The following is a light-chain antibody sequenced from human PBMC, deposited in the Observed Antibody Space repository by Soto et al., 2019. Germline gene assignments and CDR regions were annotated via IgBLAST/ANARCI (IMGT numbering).Light chain of an antibody. CDR3: HQYDIYYT. CDR1: QSISSW. J-gene: IGKJ2*01. CDR2: KAS. V-gene: IGKV1-5*03. Sequence: DIQMTQSPSTLSASVGDRVTITCRASQSISSWLAWYQQNPGKAPKLLIYKASSLQSGVPSRFSGSESGTEFTLTISSLQPDDFATYYCHQYDIYYTFGHGTKLEIK.